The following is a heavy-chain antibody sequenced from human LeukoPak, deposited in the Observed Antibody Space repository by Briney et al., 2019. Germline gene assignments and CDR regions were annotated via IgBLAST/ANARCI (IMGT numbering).Heavy chain of an antibody. Sequence: PGGSLRLSCAASGFTFSSYWMHWVRQVPGKGLVWVSRINTDGSTTSYAASVKGRFTISRDNAKNSLYLQMNSLRADDTAIYYCARDKIVGPTTLDYWGQGTLVTVSS. D-gene: IGHD1-26*01. V-gene: IGHV3-74*01. J-gene: IGHJ4*02. CDR1: GFTFSSYW. CDR2: INTDGSTT. CDR3: ARDKIVGPTTLDY.